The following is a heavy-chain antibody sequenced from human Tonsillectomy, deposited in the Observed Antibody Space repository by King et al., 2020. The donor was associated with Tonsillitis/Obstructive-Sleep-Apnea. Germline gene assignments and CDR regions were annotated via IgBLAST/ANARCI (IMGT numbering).Heavy chain of an antibody. J-gene: IGHJ4*01. CDR1: GFTFSNYA. CDR2: ISGSGGST. Sequence: VQLVESGGGLVQPGGSLRLSCAASGFTFSNYAMNWVRQAPGKGLEWVSTISGSGGSTYYADSVKGRFTISRDTSKNTLYLQMNSLRAEDTALYYCATWEGPGNIDYWGQGTLVTVSS. CDR3: ATWEGPGNIDY. D-gene: IGHD2/OR15-2a*01. V-gene: IGHV3-23*04.